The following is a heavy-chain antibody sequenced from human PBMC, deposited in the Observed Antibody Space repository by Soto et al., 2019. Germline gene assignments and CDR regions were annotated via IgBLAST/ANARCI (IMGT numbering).Heavy chain of an antibody. D-gene: IGHD1-26*01. CDR2: INHSGST. CDR3: AKMRGGSYYFYYYGMDV. V-gene: IGHV4-34*02. J-gene: IGHJ6*02. CDR1: GGSFSAYY. Sequence: QVQLQQWGAGLLKPSETLSLTCAVYGGSFSAYYWSWIRQPPGRGLEWIGEINHSGSTNYNPSLESRVTISVDTSKNQFSLKLCSVPAADTAVYYCAKMRGGSYYFYYYGMDVWGQGTTVTVSS.